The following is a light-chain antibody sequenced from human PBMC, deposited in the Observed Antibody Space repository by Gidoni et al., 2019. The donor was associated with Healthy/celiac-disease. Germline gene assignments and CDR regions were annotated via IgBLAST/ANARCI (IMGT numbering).Light chain of an antibody. V-gene: IGKV3-11*01. Sequence: VFTQSPATLSLSPGERATLSCRASQSVSSYLAWYQQKPGQAPRLLIYDASNRATGIPARFSGSGSGTDFTLTISSLEREDFAVYYCQQRSNWPEVTFXPXTKVDIK. CDR1: QSVSSY. J-gene: IGKJ3*01. CDR3: QQRSNWPEVT. CDR2: DAS.